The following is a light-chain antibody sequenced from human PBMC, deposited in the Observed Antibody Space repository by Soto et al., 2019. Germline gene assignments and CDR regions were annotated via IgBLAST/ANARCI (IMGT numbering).Light chain of an antibody. J-gene: IGKJ1*01. V-gene: IGKV3-11*01. CDR2: DAS. CDR3: QQRSNWPRGT. CDR1: HSVTTH. Sequence: EIVLTQSPDTLSLSPGERATLSCWASHSVTTHLAWFQQKPGQAPSLLIYDASNRATGIPARFSGSGSGTDFTLTISSLEPEDFAVYYCQQRSNWPRGTFGQGTKVDIK.